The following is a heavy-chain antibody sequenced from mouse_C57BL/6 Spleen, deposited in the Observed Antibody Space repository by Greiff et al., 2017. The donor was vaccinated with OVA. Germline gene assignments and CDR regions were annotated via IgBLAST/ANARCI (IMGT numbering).Heavy chain of an antibody. CDR1: GYSFTSYY. Sequence: QVQLQQSGPELVKPGASVKISCKASGYSFTSYYIHWVKQRPGQGLEWIGWIYPGSGNTKYNEKFKGKATLTADTSSSTAYMQLSSLTSEDSAVYYCARESIYYGNYDGDYWGQGTTLTVSS. CDR3: ARESIYYGNYDGDY. CDR2: IYPGSGNT. J-gene: IGHJ2*01. D-gene: IGHD2-1*01. V-gene: IGHV1-66*01.